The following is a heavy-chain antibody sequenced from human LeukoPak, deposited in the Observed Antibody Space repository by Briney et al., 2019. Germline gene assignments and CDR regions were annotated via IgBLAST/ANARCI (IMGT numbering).Heavy chain of an antibody. Sequence: SETLSLTCAVYGGSFSGYYWSWIRQPPGKGLEWIGEINHSGSTNYNPSLKSRVTISVDTSKNQFSLKLSSVTAADTAVYFCARGSAVAGTYWFDPWGREPWSPSPQ. V-gene: IGHV4-34*01. D-gene: IGHD6-19*01. CDR3: ARGSAVAGTYWFDP. J-gene: IGHJ5*02. CDR1: GGSFSGYY. CDR2: INHSGST.